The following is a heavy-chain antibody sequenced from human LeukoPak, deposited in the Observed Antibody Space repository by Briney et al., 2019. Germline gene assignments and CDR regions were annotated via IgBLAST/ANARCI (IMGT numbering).Heavy chain of an antibody. CDR1: GYTFTGYY. J-gene: IGHJ1*01. V-gene: IGHV1-2*04. CDR2: INPNSGGT. D-gene: IGHD4-17*01. Sequence: ASVAVSCKASGYTFTGYYMAWVRQGPGQGLEWMGLINPNSGGTNYAQKFQGWVTMTRDTSIRTAYMELSRLRSDDTAVYYCARGYGDYGAEYFQHWGQGTLVTVSS. CDR3: ARGYGDYGAEYFQH.